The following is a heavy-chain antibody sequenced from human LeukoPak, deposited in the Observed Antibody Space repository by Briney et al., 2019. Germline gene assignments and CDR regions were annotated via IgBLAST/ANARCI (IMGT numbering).Heavy chain of an antibody. J-gene: IGHJ4*02. CDR1: GFTFSSYS. V-gene: IGHV3-21*04. D-gene: IGHD2-2*02. CDR2: ISSSSSYI. Sequence: GGSLRLSCAASGFTFSSYSMNWVRQAPGKGLEWVSSISSSSSYIYYADSVRGRFTITRDNSKNTLYLQMNSLRAEDTAVYYCAKAVRYCSSTSCYTVLFDYWGQGTLVTVSS. CDR3: AKAVRYCSSTSCYTVLFDY.